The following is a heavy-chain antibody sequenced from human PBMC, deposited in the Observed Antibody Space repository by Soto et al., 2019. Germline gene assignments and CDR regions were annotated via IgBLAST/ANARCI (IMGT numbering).Heavy chain of an antibody. V-gene: IGHV3-48*01. CDR1: GFIFNSYS. J-gene: IGHJ6*01. D-gene: IGHD2-2*01. Sequence: GGSLRLSCVASGFIFNSYSMNWVRLAPGKGLEWISYINSGSTSVFYADSVKGRFTISRDNAKNTLYLQMNSLRAEDTAVYYCAKDKLLWEYYYYYYGMDVWGQGTTVTVSS. CDR3: AKDKLLWEYYYYYYGMDV. CDR2: INSGSTSV.